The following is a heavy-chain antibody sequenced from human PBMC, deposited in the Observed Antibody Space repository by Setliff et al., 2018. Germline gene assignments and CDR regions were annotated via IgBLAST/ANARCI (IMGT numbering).Heavy chain of an antibody. D-gene: IGHD2-8*01. CDR2: IQTSGTT. CDR1: GGSISSGNYY. CDR3: AREDGPNYYYYYMDI. Sequence: SETLSLTCTVSGGSISSGNYYWSWIRQPAGKGLEWIGHIQTSGTTNYNPSLKSRVTISVDTPKNQFSLKLSAVTAADTAVYFCAREDGPNYYYYYMDIWGKGTTVTVSS. V-gene: IGHV4-61*09. J-gene: IGHJ6*03.